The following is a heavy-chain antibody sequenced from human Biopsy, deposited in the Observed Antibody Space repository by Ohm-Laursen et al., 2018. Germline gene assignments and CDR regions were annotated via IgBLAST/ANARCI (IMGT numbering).Heavy chain of an antibody. Sequence: SDTLSLTCTVSGASVSSGSYDWSWTRQPPGKGLEWIGNIYNDVSTKYNPSLRSRVTISADKSANQFSLKLRSVTAADTAVYYCARGYAGLYEAFDFWGQGTVVTVAS. V-gene: IGHV4-61*01. D-gene: IGHD5-18*01. CDR3: ARGYAGLYEAFDF. J-gene: IGHJ3*01. CDR1: GASVSSGSYD. CDR2: IYNDVST.